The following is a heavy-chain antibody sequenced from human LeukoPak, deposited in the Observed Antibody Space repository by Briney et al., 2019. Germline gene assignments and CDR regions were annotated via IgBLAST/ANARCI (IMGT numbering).Heavy chain of an antibody. CDR3: ARVWRNPSFGVDV. CDR2: FYDSGST. D-gene: IGHD1-14*01. CDR1: GGSISSRNYY. Sequence: PSETLSLTCTVSGGSISSRNYYWDWIRQPPGKGLGWIGNFYDSGSTYYNPSLKSRVTISGDTSKNQLSLKLSSVTAADTAVYYCARVWRNPSFGVDVWGQGTTVTVSS. V-gene: IGHV4-39*07. J-gene: IGHJ6*02.